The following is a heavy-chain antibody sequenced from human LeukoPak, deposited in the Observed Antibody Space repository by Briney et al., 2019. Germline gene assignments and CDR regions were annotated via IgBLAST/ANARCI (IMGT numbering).Heavy chain of an antibody. Sequence: GGSLRLSPAVSVITLSIYAISSVRPALGERLWRGSHISGSGGSTYYAESVKGRLTISRDNSKNTLYKQMNRLRAEDTAVYYCAKGTLVRGVIIIYYYYGMDVWGQGTRVTVSS. CDR1: VITLSIYA. V-gene: IGHV3-23*01. CDR3: AKGTLVRGVIIIYYYYGMDV. CDR2: ISGSGGST. J-gene: IGHJ6*02. D-gene: IGHD3-10*01.